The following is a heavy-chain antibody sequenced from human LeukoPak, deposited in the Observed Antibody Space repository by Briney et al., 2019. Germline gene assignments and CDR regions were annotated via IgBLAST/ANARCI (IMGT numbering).Heavy chain of an antibody. CDR2: MHPDTGDT. V-gene: IGHV1-8*01. J-gene: IGHJ3*02. CDR1: GYTFTNND. CDR3: ARVVIDILTGVNHAFDI. Sequence: ASVKVSCKTSGYTFTNNDIHWVRQAPGQALEWMGWMHPDTGDTGYAQKFQGRVIMTRDTSISTAYMELSSLRPDDTAVYYCARVVIDILTGVNHAFDIWGQGTMVTVSS. D-gene: IGHD3-9*01.